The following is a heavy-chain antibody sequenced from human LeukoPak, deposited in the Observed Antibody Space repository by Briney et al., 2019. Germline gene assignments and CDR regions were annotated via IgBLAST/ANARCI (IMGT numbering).Heavy chain of an antibody. Sequence: PGGSLRLSCAASGFTFSNYAMHWVRQAPGEGLEWVALISFDGSNKDYADSVKGRFTISRDNSKNTLYLQMNSLRAEDTAVYYCAKVQWLTDLFDYWGQGTLVTVSS. CDR1: GFTFSNYA. V-gene: IGHV3-30*04. CDR3: AKVQWLTDLFDY. J-gene: IGHJ4*02. CDR2: ISFDGSNK. D-gene: IGHD6-19*01.